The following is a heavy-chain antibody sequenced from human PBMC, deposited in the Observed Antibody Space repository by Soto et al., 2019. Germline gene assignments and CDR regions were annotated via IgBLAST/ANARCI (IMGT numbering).Heavy chain of an antibody. CDR3: AKRRGVGLTRSSFDY. CDR2: IDPSGGDT. CDR1: GYTFNRHY. D-gene: IGHD1-26*01. Sequence: QVQLVQSGAEVRKPGASVKVSCKASGYTFNRHYIQWVRQAPGPGLEWMGMIDPSGGDTNYAKKFQGRVTLTSDTCTSTVYMELSSLRSEDTAVYYCAKRRGVGLTRSSFDYWGPGTLVIVSS. V-gene: IGHV1-46*02. J-gene: IGHJ4*02.